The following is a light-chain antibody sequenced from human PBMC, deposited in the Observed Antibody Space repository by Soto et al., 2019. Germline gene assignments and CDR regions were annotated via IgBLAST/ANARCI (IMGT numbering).Light chain of an antibody. CDR3: AAWDDSLNGYV. CDR1: GSNIGSNT. V-gene: IGLV1-44*01. CDR2: NNS. J-gene: IGLJ1*01. Sequence: HSVLTQPPSASGTPGQRVTISCSGSGSNIGSNTVNWYQQLPGTAPKLLIYNNSQRPSGVPDRFSGSKSGTSASLAISGLQSDIEADYYCAAWDDSLNGYVFGIGTKLTVL.